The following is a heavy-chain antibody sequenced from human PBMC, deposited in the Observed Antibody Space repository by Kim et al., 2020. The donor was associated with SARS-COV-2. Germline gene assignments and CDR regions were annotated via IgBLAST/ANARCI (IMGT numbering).Heavy chain of an antibody. CDR2: ISSSSSYI. J-gene: IGHJ5*02. V-gene: IGHV3-21*01. CDR1: GFTFSSYS. Sequence: GGSLRLSCAASGFTFSSYSMNWVRQAPGKGLEWVSSISSSSSYIYYADSVKGRFTISRDNAKNSLYLQMNSLRAEDTAVYYCAATSKGPWDWFDPWGQGTLVTVSS. CDR3: AATSKGPWDWFDP. D-gene: IGHD3-16*01.